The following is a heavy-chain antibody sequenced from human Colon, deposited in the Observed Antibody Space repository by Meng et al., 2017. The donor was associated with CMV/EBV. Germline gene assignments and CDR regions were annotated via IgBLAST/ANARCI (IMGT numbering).Heavy chain of an antibody. D-gene: IGHD1-14*01. Sequence: HVQMVQSEAEVKKPGASVKVSCKASGYTFSTYYMHWVRLAPGQGLEWMGWIDPNTGDTKFAVKFQGWVTLTTNTSISTAYMELSRLKSDDTAVYYCASYSPGRGFDQWGQGTLVTVSS. CDR3: ASYSPGRGFDQ. J-gene: IGHJ4*02. V-gene: IGHV1-2*04. CDR2: IDPNTGDT. CDR1: GYTFSTYY.